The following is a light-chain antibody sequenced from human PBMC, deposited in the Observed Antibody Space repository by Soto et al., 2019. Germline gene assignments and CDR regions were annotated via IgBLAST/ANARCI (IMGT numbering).Light chain of an antibody. CDR1: QSISSW. CDR3: EQSNSYWR. CDR2: KAS. J-gene: IGKJ1*01. Sequence: DRKMTLSPSILSACVDDRVTIIRRDSQSISSWLAWYQQKPGKAPKLLIDKASSLESGVPSRSSGSGSGTEFTLTISSLQPDDFATCNCEQSNSYWRFGEATNVDVK. V-gene: IGKV1-5*03.